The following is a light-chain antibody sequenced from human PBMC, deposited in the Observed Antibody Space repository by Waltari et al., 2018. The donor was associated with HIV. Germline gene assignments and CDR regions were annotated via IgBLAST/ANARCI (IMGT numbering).Light chain of an antibody. CDR2: EAS. J-gene: IGKJ1*01. CDR3: QQYYHAVRT. V-gene: IGKV1-5*03. Sequence: DIQMTQSPSTLSASVGDRVTITCRASQSISFWLAWYQQKPGKAPKLLMYEASNLESGVPSRFIGSGSGTEFTLTISSLQPDDFATYYCQQYYHAVRTFGQGTKVEIK. CDR1: QSISFW.